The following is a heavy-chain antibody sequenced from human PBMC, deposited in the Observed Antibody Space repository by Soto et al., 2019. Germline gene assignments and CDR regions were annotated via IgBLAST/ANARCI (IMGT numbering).Heavy chain of an antibody. J-gene: IGHJ6*03. V-gene: IGHV6-1*01. Sequence: SQTLSLTCAISGDSVSTNNAAWNWIRQSPSRGLEWLGRTYYRSKWYNDYAVSVKSRITINPDTSKNQFSLQLNSVTPEDTAVYYCAGTTSHQWYYMDVWGKGTTVTVSS. CDR3: AGTTSHQWYYMDV. CDR2: TYYRSKWYN. CDR1: GDSVSTNNAA. D-gene: IGHD1-7*01.